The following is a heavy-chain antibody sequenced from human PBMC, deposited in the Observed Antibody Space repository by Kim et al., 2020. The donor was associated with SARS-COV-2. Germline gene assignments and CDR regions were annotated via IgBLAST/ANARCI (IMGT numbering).Heavy chain of an antibody. V-gene: IGHV4-4*07. CDR1: GVSINTYY. D-gene: IGHD6-13*01. CDR3: AKGHSSSWYVDF. J-gene: IGHJ4*02. CDR2: IYANGRN. Sequence: SETLSLTCSVSGVSINTYYWNWIRQPAGKGLEWIGRIYANGRNNYNPSLKSRLTMSVDTSESQVSLKLSSVTAADTAVYYCAKGHSSSWYVDFWGQGTLV.